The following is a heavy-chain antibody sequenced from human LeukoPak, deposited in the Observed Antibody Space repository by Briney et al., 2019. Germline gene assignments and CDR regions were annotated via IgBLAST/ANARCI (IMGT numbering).Heavy chain of an antibody. D-gene: IGHD3-9*01. Sequence: GGSLRLSCAASGFTFDDYTMHWVRQAPGKGLEWVSLISWDGGSTYYADSVKGRFTISRDNSKNSLYLQMNSLRTADTALYYCAKDNEYYDILTGYYRWFDPWGQGTLVTVSS. CDR1: GFTFDDYT. CDR3: AKDNEYYDILTGYYRWFDP. V-gene: IGHV3-43*01. J-gene: IGHJ5*02. CDR2: ISWDGGST.